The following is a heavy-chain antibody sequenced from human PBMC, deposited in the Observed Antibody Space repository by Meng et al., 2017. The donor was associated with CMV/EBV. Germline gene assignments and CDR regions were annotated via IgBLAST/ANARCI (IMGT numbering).Heavy chain of an antibody. J-gene: IGHJ5*02. CDR1: GDSVASNSAA. Sequence: ISGDSVASNSAAWNWIRQSPSRGLEWLGRTYYRSKWYNDYAVSVKSRITINPDTSKNQFSLQLNSVTPEDTAVYYCARETLTEWELHPWGQGTLVTSPQ. D-gene: IGHD1-26*01. CDR2: TYYRSKWYN. V-gene: IGHV6-1*01. CDR3: ARETLTEWELHP.